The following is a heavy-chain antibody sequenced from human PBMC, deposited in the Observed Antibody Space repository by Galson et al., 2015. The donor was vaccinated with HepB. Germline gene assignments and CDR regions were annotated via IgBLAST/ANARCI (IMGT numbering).Heavy chain of an antibody. CDR1: GFIFNSHG. D-gene: IGHD3-22*01. J-gene: IGHJ4*02. V-gene: IGHV3-30*19. Sequence: SLRLSCAASGFIFNSHGMHWVRQAPGKGLECVAVISYDGSNKNYADSVNGRYTISRDNSKNTLYLQVNSLQADDTAVYYCARAGYKANGGYSHYWGQGTLVTVSS. CDR3: ARAGYKANGGYSHY. CDR2: ISYDGSNK.